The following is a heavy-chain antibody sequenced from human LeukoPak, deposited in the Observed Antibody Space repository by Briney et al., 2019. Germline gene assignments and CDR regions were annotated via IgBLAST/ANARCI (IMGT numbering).Heavy chain of an antibody. Sequence: ASVKVSCKASGYTFAGYYMHWVRQAPGQGLAWMGWINPNSGGTNYEQKFQGRVTMTRDTSISTAYMELSRLRSDDTAVYYCARDPNYGSGSYDYWGQGTLVTVSS. J-gene: IGHJ4*02. CDR2: INPNSGGT. V-gene: IGHV1-2*02. D-gene: IGHD3-10*01. CDR1: GYTFAGYY. CDR3: ARDPNYGSGSYDY.